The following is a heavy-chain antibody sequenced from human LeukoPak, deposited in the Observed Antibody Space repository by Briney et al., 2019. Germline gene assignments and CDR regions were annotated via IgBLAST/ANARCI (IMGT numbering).Heavy chain of an antibody. J-gene: IGHJ4*02. CDR2: INPSGGST. Sequence: ASVKVSCKASGYTFTGYYMHWVRQAPGQGLEWMGIINPSGGSTTYAQKFQGRVTMTRDTSTSTVYMELSSLRSEDTAVYYCARARERYDRSAYNHFDCWGQGTLVTVSS. CDR1: GYTFTGYY. CDR3: ARARERYDRSAYNHFDC. D-gene: IGHD3-22*01. V-gene: IGHV1-46*01.